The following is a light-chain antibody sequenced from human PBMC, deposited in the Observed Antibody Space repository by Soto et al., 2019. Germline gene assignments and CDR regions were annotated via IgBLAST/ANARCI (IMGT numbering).Light chain of an antibody. CDR3: QQYNSYLT. CDR2: KAS. CDR1: QSISSW. Sequence: IQMTKSPFPLSASVGDRVTITWRASQSISSWLAWYQQKAGKAPKLLIYKASSLESGVPTSFSGSGSRTEFTLIISSQPPDDLATYYCQQYNSYLTFGGGTKVDI. V-gene: IGKV1-5*03. J-gene: IGKJ4*01.